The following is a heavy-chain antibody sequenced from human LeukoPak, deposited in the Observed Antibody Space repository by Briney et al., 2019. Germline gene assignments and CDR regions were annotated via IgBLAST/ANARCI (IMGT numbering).Heavy chain of an antibody. Sequence: GGSLRLSCAASGFTFSNYGMHWVRQAPGKGLEWVAVISFDGSNKYYGDSVKGRFTISRDNSKNTLYLQMNSLRVEDTAVYYCARESCTTSCYGFDYWGQGTLVTVSS. CDR1: GFTFSNYG. V-gene: IGHV3-33*01. D-gene: IGHD2-2*01. CDR2: ISFDGSNK. CDR3: ARESCTTSCYGFDY. J-gene: IGHJ4*02.